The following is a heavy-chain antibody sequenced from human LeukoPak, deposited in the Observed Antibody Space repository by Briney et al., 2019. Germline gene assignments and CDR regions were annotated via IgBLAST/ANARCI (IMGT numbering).Heavy chain of an antibody. Sequence: PGGSPRLSCAASGFSFSGFGMNWVRQAPGKGLEWISYIGSSGSAGGNIYYAVSVKGRFTVSRDNAKDSLFLQMNSLQDADTAVYYCARAPTPYFTYYMDVWGKGTTVTVSS. CDR3: ARAPTPYFTYYMDV. V-gene: IGHV3-48*02. CDR2: IGSSGSAGGNI. D-gene: IGHD2-21*01. J-gene: IGHJ6*03. CDR1: GFSFSGFG.